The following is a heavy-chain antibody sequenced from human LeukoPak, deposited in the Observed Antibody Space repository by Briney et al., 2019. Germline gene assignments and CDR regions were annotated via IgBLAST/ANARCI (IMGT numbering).Heavy chain of an antibody. CDR3: AREGLCSGGSFRYYMDV. D-gene: IGHD2-15*01. Sequence: TGGSLRLSCAASGFTLSSYEMNWVRQAPGKGLEWVSYISGSGSYINHADSVKGRFTISRDNAKNSLYLQMNSLRAEDTAVYYCAREGLCSGGSFRYYMDVWGKGTTVTVSS. CDR1: GFTLSSYE. J-gene: IGHJ6*03. V-gene: IGHV3-48*03. CDR2: ISGSGSYI.